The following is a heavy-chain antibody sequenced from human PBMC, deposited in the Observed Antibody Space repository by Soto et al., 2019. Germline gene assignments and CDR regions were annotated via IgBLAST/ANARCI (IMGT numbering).Heavy chain of an antibody. V-gene: IGHV4-61*01. CDR2: IYYTGST. CDR3: AREYSNSPEAFDY. CDR1: GGSVNSDFYY. J-gene: IGHJ4*02. D-gene: IGHD6-6*01. Sequence: SETLSLTCTVSGGSVNSDFYYWSWIRQPPGKGLEWIGYIYYTGSTNYNPSLKSRVTISLDTSRNQFSLKLSSVTAADTAVFYCAREYSNSPEAFDYWGQGALVTVSS.